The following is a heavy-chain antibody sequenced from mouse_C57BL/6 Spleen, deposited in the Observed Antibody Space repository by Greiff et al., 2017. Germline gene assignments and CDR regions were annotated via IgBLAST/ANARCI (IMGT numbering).Heavy chain of an antibody. D-gene: IGHD1-1*01. Sequence: QVQLQQPGAELVRPGSSVKLSCKASGYTFTSYWMHWVKQRPIQGLEWIGNIDPSDSETHYNQKFKDKVTLTVDKSSSTAYMQLSSLTSEDSAVYYCARGGSSRYYAMDYWGQGTSVTVSS. J-gene: IGHJ4*01. CDR2: IDPSDSET. CDR3: ARGGSSRYYAMDY. V-gene: IGHV1-52*01. CDR1: GYTFTSYW.